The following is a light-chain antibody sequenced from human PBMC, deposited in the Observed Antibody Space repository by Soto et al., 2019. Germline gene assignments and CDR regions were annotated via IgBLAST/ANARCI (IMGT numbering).Light chain of an antibody. J-gene: IGKJ3*01. CDR1: QSVSANY. Sequence: EVVLTQSPATLSLSPEERATLSCRANQSVSANYLAWYQQKPGQAPRLLIYGASSRATDIPDRFSGSGSGTDFTLTISRLEPEDFAVFYCHRYGSSPFTFGPGTKVDIK. CDR2: GAS. CDR3: HRYGSSPFT. V-gene: IGKV3-20*01.